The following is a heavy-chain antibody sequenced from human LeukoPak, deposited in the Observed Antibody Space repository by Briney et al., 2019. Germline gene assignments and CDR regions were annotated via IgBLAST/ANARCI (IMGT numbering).Heavy chain of an antibody. V-gene: IGHV3-30*04. CDR3: AREYSSSWYYYYYMDV. CDR1: GFTFSSYA. CDR2: ISYDGSNK. Sequence: PGGSLRLSCAASGFTFSSYAMHWVRQAPGKGLEWVAVISYDGSNKYYADSVKSRFTISRDNSKNTLYLQMNSLRAEDTAVYYCAREYSSSWYYYYYMDVWGKGTTVTVSS. J-gene: IGHJ6*03. D-gene: IGHD6-13*01.